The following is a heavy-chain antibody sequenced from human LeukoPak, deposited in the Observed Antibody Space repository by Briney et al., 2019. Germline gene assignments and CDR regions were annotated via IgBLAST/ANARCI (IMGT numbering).Heavy chain of an antibody. Sequence: GESLKISCKGSGYSFTSYWIGWVRQMPGKGLEWMGIIYPGDSDTRYSPSFQGQVTISADKSISTAYLQWSSLKASDTAMYYCASTNIAAAGTFPSLQLDHWGQGTLVTVSS. J-gene: IGHJ4*02. CDR3: ASTNIAAAGTFPSLQLDH. V-gene: IGHV5-51*01. CDR1: GYSFTSYW. CDR2: IYPGDSDT. D-gene: IGHD6-13*01.